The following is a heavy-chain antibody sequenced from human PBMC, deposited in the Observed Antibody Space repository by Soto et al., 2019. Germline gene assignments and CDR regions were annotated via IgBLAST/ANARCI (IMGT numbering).Heavy chain of an antibody. CDR1: GYSFTSYW. CDR3: ARRPHRSCWLPSDAFDI. J-gene: IGHJ3*02. D-gene: IGHD6-19*01. CDR2: IYPGDSDT. V-gene: IGHV5-51*01. Sequence: GESLKISCKGSGYSFTSYWIGWVRQMPGKGLEWMGIIYPGDSDTRYSPSFQGQVTISADKSISTAYLQWSSLTASDTAMYYCARRPHRSCWLPSDAFDIWGQGTMVTVSS.